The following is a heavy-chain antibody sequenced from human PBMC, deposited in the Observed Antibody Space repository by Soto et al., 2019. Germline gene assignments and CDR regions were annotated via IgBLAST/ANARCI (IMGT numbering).Heavy chain of an antibody. J-gene: IGHJ4*02. CDR1: GFTFSTYS. CDR2: ISGGGGTT. Sequence: GGSLRLSCAASGFTFSTYSISWVRQAPGKGLEWVSAISGGGGTTYYADSVKGRFTISRDNSKNTLYLQMNSLRAEDTAIYYCAKDPRRFDSWGQGTLVTVSS. V-gene: IGHV3-23*01. CDR3: AKDPRRFDS.